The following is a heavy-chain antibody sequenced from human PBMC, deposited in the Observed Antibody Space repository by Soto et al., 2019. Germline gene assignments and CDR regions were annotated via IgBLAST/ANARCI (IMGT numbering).Heavy chain of an antibody. CDR2: IYWSDVK. V-gene: IGHV2-5*01. J-gene: IGHJ4*02. CDR1: G. Sequence: GVGWIRQPPGKALECLALIYWSDVKYHSPSLKNRLTIAKDTSKNQVVLTMTNMDPVDTATYHCAHSIRGYYEPFDYWGQGTLVTVSS. CDR3: AHSIRGYYEPFDY. D-gene: IGHD1-26*01.